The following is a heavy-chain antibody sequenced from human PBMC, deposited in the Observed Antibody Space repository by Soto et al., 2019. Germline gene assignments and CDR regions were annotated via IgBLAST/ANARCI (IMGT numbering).Heavy chain of an antibody. CDR2: IYYSGST. V-gene: IGHV4-61*01. CDR3: ARGEYSSGWYSLDY. D-gene: IGHD6-19*01. J-gene: IGHJ4*02. Sequence: SETLSLTCTVSGGSVSSGSYYWSWIRQPPGKGLEWIGYIYYSGSTNYNPSLKSRVTISVDTSKNQFSLKLSSVTAADTAVYYCARGEYSSGWYSLDYWGQGTLVTVSS. CDR1: GGSVSSGSYY.